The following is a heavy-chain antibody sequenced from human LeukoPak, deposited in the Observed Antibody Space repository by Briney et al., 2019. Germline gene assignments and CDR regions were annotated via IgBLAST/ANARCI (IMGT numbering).Heavy chain of an antibody. J-gene: IGHJ4*02. Sequence: GGSLRLSCAASGFTFSSYSMNWVRQAPGKGLEWVSYISSSSSTIYYADSVKGRFTISREHAKNSFYLQMNSLRDEDTAVYYCARDSPEPYYDFWSGYPRGGNFDYWGQGTMVTVSS. CDR1: GFTFSSYS. CDR2: ISSSSSTI. CDR3: ARDSPEPYYDFWSGYPRGGNFDY. V-gene: IGHV3-48*02. D-gene: IGHD3-3*01.